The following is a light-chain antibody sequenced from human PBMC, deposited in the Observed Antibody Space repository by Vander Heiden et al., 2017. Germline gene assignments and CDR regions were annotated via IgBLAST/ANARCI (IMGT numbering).Light chain of an antibody. CDR1: QNFGSN. V-gene: IGKV3-15*01. Sequence: EIVMTQSPATLSVSPGERATLSCRASQNFGSNLAWYQQKPCQAPWLLIYDASTRATGVPARFSGSGSGAEFTLTISSLQSEDFAVYCCQQDYKWPITFGGGTKVEI. CDR3: QQDYKWPIT. J-gene: IGKJ4*01. CDR2: DAS.